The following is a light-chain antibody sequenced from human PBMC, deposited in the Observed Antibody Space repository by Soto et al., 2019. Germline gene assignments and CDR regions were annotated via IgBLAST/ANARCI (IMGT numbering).Light chain of an antibody. CDR3: QQSPSFPPWT. CDR1: QHISTW. J-gene: IGKJ1*01. Sequence: DIKMTQSPSVMSASVGDRVTLTCRASQHISTWVAWYQKKPGRDPKLLIYAGTILQSGVPSRFSGSGFGTEFTLPISSRQPEDVATYYCQQSPSFPPWTFGQGTNVEI. V-gene: IGKV1-12*01. CDR2: AGT.